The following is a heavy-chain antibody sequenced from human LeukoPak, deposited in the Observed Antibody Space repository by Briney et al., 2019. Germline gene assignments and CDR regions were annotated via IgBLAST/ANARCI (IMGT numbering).Heavy chain of an antibody. V-gene: IGHV5-51*01. CDR2: IYPGDSDT. Sequence: GESLKISCKGSGYNFSRYWIAWVRQMPGKGLEWMGIIYPGDSDTRYSPSFQGQVTISADKSITTAYLQWSSLKASDTAMYHCAISSMIVAGWASDIWGQGTMVTVSS. CDR1: GYNFSRYW. CDR3: AISSMIVAGWASDI. D-gene: IGHD3-22*01. J-gene: IGHJ3*02.